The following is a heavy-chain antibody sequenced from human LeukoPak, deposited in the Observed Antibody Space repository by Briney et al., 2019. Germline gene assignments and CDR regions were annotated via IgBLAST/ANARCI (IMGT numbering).Heavy chain of an antibody. J-gene: IGHJ4*02. CDR1: GGSFSGYY. V-gene: IGHV4-34*01. CDR2: INHSGST. CDR3: ARGRPGSSLDY. D-gene: IGHD6-13*01. Sequence: SETLSLTCAVYGGSFSGYYWSWIRQTPGKGLEWIGEINHSGSTNYNPSLKSRVTISVDTSKNQFSLKLSSVTAADTAVYYCARGRPGSSLDYWGQGTLVTVSS.